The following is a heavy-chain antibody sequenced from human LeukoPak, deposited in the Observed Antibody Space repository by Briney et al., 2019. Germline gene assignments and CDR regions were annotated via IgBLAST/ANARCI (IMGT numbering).Heavy chain of an antibody. CDR1: GGSFSGYY. D-gene: IGHD1-26*01. CDR3: ARARELLY. CDR2: INHSGST. Sequence: PSETLSLTCAVYGGSFSGYYWSWIRQPPGKGLEWIGEINHSGSTNYNPSLKSRVTISVDTSKNQFSLKLSPVTAADTAVYYCARARELLYWGQGTLVTVSS. J-gene: IGHJ4*02. V-gene: IGHV4-34*01.